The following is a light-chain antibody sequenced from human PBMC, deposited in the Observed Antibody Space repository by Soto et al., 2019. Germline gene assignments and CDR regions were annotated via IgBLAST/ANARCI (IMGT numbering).Light chain of an antibody. CDR2: YDS. J-gene: IGLJ3*02. CDR3: QVWDSSSDHPV. Sequence: SYELTQPPSVSVAPGKTARITCGGNNIGGKSVHWYQQKPGQAPVLVIYYDSDRPSGIPERFSGSNSGNTATLTISRVEAGDEADSYCQVWDSSSDHPVFGGGTKLTVL. CDR1: NIGGKS. V-gene: IGLV3-21*04.